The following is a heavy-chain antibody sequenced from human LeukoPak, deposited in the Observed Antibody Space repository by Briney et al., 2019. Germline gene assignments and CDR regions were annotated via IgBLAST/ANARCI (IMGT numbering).Heavy chain of an antibody. Sequence: GGSLRLSCAASGFTLRNYAMTWVRQTPGKGLEWVSAISGSGGRTYYADSVKGRLTISRDISKNTLYLQMNSLRAEDTAVYYCTWGGSGYYAYWGQGTLVTVSS. CDR2: ISGSGGRT. J-gene: IGHJ4*02. CDR1: GFTLRNYA. D-gene: IGHD3-3*01. V-gene: IGHV3-23*01. CDR3: TWGGSGYYAY.